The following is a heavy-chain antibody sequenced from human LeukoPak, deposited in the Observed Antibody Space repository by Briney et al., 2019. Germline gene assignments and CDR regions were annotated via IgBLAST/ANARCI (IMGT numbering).Heavy chain of an antibody. J-gene: IGHJ4*02. V-gene: IGHV3-30*02. CDR2: IRYDGSNK. Sequence: GGSLRPSCAASGFTFSSYGMHWVRQAPGKGLEWVAFIRYDGSNKYYADSVKGRFTISRDNSKNTLYLQMNSLRAEDTAVYYCAKDSMVYCSSTSCYPDYWGQGTLVTVSS. CDR1: GFTFSSYG. D-gene: IGHD2-2*01. CDR3: AKDSMVYCSSTSCYPDY.